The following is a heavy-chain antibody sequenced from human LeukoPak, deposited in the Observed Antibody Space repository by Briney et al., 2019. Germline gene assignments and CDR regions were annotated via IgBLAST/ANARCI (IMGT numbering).Heavy chain of an antibody. CDR1: GGSISTSSYY. Sequence: PSETLSLTCSVSGGSISTSSYYWAWIRHPPGKGLEWIGSIYYSGNTYYNSSLESRVTISVDASDKQFSLELTSVTAADTAVHYCARPRSLAAPSSWFDPWGQGTLVIVSS. J-gene: IGHJ5*02. CDR3: ARPRSLAAPSSWFDP. CDR2: IYYSGNT. D-gene: IGHD3-16*02. V-gene: IGHV4-39*01.